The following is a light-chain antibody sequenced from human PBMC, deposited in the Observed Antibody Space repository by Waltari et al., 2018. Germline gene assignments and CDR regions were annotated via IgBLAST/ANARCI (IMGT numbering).Light chain of an antibody. CDR3: QSYDNLLGGRV. Sequence: QSVLTQPPSVSGAPGQTVTISCSGSSSNIGAGYDVHWYQQVPGTAPKFLIHDNNNRPSGVPDLFSASKPGTSASLAITGLQSEDEADYDCQSYDNLLGGRVVGGGTKLTVL. CDR1: SSNIGAGYD. V-gene: IGLV1-40*01. J-gene: IGLJ3*02. CDR2: DNN.